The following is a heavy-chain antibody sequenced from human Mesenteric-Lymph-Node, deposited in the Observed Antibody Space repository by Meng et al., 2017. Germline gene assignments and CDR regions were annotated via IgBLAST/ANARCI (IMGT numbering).Heavy chain of an antibody. D-gene: IGHD3-22*01. J-gene: IGHJ4*02. CDR1: GYTFTSYA. CDR2: INTNTGNP. V-gene: IGHV7-4-1*02. Sequence: QVELVQSGVELKKPGASVKVSCKASGYTFTSYAMNWVRQAPGQGLEWMGWINTNTGNPTYAQGFTGRFVFSLDTSVSTAYLQISSLKAEDTAVYYCARGTYYYDSSGYSPENYWGQGTLVTVSS. CDR3: ARGTYYYDSSGYSPENY.